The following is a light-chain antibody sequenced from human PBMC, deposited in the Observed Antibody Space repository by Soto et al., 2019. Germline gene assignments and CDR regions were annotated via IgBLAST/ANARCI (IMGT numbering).Light chain of an antibody. CDR2: GAT. CDR3: QQYNNWWT. V-gene: IGKV3-15*01. Sequence: EIVMTQSPATLSESPGERATLSCRASQSVSSSLAWYQQKPGQAPRLLIYGATTRATGIPVRFSGSGSGTEFTLTISSLQSEDFAVYYCQQYNNWWTFGQGTKVEIK. CDR1: QSVSSS. J-gene: IGKJ1*01.